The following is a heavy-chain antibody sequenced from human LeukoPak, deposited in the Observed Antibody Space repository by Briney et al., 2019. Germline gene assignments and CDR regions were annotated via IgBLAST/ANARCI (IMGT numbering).Heavy chain of an antibody. V-gene: IGHV1-69*05. Sequence: SVKVSCKASGGTFSSYAISWVRQAPGRGLEWMGRIIPIFGTANYAQKFQGRVTITTDESTSTAYMELSSLRSEDTAVYYCARDTGYYYGSGRPADAFDIWGQGTMVTVSS. CDR1: GGTFSSYA. D-gene: IGHD3-10*01. CDR3: ARDTGYYYGSGRPADAFDI. J-gene: IGHJ3*02. CDR2: IIPIFGTA.